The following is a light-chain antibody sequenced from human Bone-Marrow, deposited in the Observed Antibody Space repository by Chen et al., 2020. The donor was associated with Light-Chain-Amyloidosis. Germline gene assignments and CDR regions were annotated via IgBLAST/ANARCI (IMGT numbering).Light chain of an antibody. CDR1: NIGSTS. Sequence: SYVLTPPSSVSGAPGPTATIACGGNNIGSTSVHWYQPTPGQAPLLVVYDDSDRPSGIPERLSGSNSGNTATLTISRVEAGDEADYYCQVWDRSSDRPVFGGGTKLTVL. J-gene: IGLJ3*02. V-gene: IGLV3-21*02. CDR2: DDS. CDR3: QVWDRSSDRPV.